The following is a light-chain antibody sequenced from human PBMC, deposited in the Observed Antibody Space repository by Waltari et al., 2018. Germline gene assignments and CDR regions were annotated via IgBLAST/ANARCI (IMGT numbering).Light chain of an antibody. Sequence: EIVMTQTPATLSVCPGEGATLSCRASQSVSSNLAWYQQKPGQAPRLLIYGASTRATGIPARFSGSGSGTEFTLTISSLQSEDFAVYYCQQYNNWPRAFGQGTKVEIK. CDR3: QQYNNWPRA. V-gene: IGKV3-15*01. CDR2: GAS. J-gene: IGKJ1*01. CDR1: QSVSSN.